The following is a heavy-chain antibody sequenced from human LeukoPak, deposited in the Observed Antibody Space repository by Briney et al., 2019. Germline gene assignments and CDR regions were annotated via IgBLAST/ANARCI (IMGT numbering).Heavy chain of an antibody. D-gene: IGHD3-16*02. V-gene: IGHV4-39*01. CDR2: IYYSGST. Sequence: SETLSLTCTVSGGSISSSSDYWGWIRQPPGKGLEWIGSIYYSGSTYYNPSLKSRVTISVDSSKNQFSPKLSSVTAADTAVYYCVSHSYDYVWGSYRYADPNDYWGQGTLVTVSS. CDR3: VSHSYDYVWGSYRYADPNDY. CDR1: GGSISSSSDY. J-gene: IGHJ4*02.